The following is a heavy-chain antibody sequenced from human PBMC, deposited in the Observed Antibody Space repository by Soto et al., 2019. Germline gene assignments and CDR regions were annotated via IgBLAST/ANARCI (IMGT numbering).Heavy chain of an antibody. J-gene: IGHJ6*02. CDR1: GYTFTSYY. CDR2: INPSGGST. Sequence: ASVKVSCKASGYTFTSYYMHWVRQAPGQGLEWMGIINPSGGSTSYAQKFQGRVTMTRDTSTSTVYMELSSLRSEDTAVYYCARVGVGATQGYYYYYGMDVWGQGTTVTVSS. V-gene: IGHV1-46*01. D-gene: IGHD1-26*01. CDR3: ARVGVGATQGYYYYYGMDV.